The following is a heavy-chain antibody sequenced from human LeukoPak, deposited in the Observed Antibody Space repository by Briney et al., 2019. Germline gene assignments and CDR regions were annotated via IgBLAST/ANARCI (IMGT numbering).Heavy chain of an antibody. D-gene: IGHD2-15*01. CDR3: AKDQCRGGSCYSVYDY. CDR2: ISGSGGST. CDR1: GFTFSSYG. V-gene: IGHV3-23*01. Sequence: GGSLRLSCAASGFTFSSYGMSWVGQAPGKGLEWVSAISGSGGSTYYADSVRGRFTTSRDNSKNTLYLQMTSLRAEDTAVYYCAKDQCRGGSCYSVYDYWGQGTLVTVSS. J-gene: IGHJ4*02.